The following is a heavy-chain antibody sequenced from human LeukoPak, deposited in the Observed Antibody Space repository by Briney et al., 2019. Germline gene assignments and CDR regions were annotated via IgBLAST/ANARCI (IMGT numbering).Heavy chain of an antibody. CDR1: RYTFTHHG. CDR2: ISCYNGDT. CDR3: MRDPTNTSGRYAYFDF. D-gene: IGHD1-26*01. V-gene: IGHV1-18*01. J-gene: IGHJ4*02. Sequence: ASVKVSCKASRYTFTHHGISWVRQAPGQGLEWMGWISCYNGDTKFGQKFQGRVTMSKDTSTTTAYMELTGLTSDDTAVYYCMRDPTNTSGRYAYFDFWGQGTLVTVSS.